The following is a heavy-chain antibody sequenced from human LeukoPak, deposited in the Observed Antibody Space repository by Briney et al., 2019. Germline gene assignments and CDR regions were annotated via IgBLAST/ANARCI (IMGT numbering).Heavy chain of an antibody. V-gene: IGHV3-30*02. J-gene: IGHJ4*02. CDR3: AKEGLVEWVPGY. Sequence: PGGSLRLSCAPSGFTFSSYGVHWDRQAPGKGLEWVAFIRYDGTNKYYADSVKGRFTISRDFSKSTLYLQMSGLRAEDTAVYYCAKEGLVEWVPGYWGQGALVTVSS. CDR2: IRYDGTNK. D-gene: IGHD3-3*01. CDR1: GFTFSSYG.